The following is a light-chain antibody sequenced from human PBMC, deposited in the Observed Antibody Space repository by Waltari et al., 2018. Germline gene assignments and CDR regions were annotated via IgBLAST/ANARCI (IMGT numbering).Light chain of an antibody. CDR3: SSFADTNPFV. Sequence: QSALTQPPSASGSPGQSVTISCTGTSSDVGRYNYVSWYQQHPGKAPKLIIYEVTKRPSGVPDRFFGSKSGTTASLTVSVLQAEDEADYYCSSFADTNPFVFGTGTKVTVL. CDR1: SSDVGRYNY. V-gene: IGLV2-8*01. CDR2: EVT. J-gene: IGLJ1*01.